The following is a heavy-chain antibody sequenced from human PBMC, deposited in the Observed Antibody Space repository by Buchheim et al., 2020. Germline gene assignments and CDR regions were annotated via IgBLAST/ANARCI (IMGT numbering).Heavy chain of an antibody. CDR3: ARVVLLWFGESQRFDP. D-gene: IGHD3-10*01. CDR2: IYYSGST. V-gene: IGHV4-39*07. CDR1: GGSISSSSYY. J-gene: IGHJ5*02. Sequence: QLQLQESGPGLVKPSETLSLTCTVSGGSISSSSYYWGWIRQPPGKGLEWIGSIYYSGSTYYNPSLKSRVTISVDTSKNQFSLKLSSVTAADTAVYYCARVVLLWFGESQRFDPWGQGTL.